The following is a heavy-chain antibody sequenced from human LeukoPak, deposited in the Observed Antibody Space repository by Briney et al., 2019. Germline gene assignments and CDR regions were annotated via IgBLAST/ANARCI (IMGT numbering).Heavy chain of an antibody. V-gene: IGHV7-4-1*02. CDR2: INTNTGNP. Sequence: ASVKVSCKASGYSFSTYGISWVRQAPGQGLEWMGWINTNTGNPTYARGFTGRFVFSLDTSVSTAYLQISSLKAEDTAVYYCATQQLVPGLFDPWGQGTLVTVSA. D-gene: IGHD6-6*01. CDR1: GYSFSTYG. J-gene: IGHJ5*02. CDR3: ATQQLVPGLFDP.